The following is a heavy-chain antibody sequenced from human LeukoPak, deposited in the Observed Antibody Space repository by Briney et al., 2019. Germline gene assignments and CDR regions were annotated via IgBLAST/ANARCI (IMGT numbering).Heavy chain of an antibody. CDR3: ARDMAREDITMIRGVRRPRYICFEP. J-gene: IGHJ5*02. D-gene: IGHD3-10*01. V-gene: IGHV4-34*01. CDR1: GGSFSGYY. Sequence: PSETLFLTCAVYGGSFSGYYWSWIRQPPGKGLEWIGEINHSGSTNYNPSPKSRVTISVDTSKNQFSLKLSSVTAADTAVYYCARDMAREDITMIRGVRRPRYICFEPWGQGTLVTVSS. CDR2: INHSGST.